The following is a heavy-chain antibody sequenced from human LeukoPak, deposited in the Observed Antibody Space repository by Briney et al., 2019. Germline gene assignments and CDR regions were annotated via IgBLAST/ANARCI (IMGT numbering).Heavy chain of an antibody. CDR2: IYYSGST. D-gene: IGHD3-3*01. CDR1: GGSISSHY. CDR3: ARGGFWSGFNYYYGMDV. J-gene: IGHJ6*02. V-gene: IGHV4-59*11. Sequence: SETLSLTCTVSGGSISSHYWSWIRQPPGKGLEWIRYIYYSGSTNYNPSLKSRVTISVDTSKNQFSLKLSSVTAADTAVYYCARGGFWSGFNYYYGMDVWGQGTTVTVSS.